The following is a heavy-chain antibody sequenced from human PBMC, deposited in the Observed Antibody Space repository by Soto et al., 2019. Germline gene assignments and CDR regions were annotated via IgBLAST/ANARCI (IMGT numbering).Heavy chain of an antibody. V-gene: IGHV3-30-3*01. D-gene: IGHD3-22*01. CDR3: ARSITMIVVVITGAFDI. CDR2: ISYDGSNK. J-gene: IGHJ3*02. CDR1: GFTFSSYA. Sequence: QVQLVESGGGVVQPGRSLRLSCAASGFTFSSYAMHWVRQAPGKGLEWVAVISYDGSNKYYADSVKGRFTISRDNSKNTLYLPMNSMRAEDTAVYYCARSITMIVVVITGAFDIWGQGTMVTVSS.